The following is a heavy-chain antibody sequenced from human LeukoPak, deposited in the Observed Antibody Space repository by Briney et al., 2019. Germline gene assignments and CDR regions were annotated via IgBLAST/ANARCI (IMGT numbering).Heavy chain of an antibody. J-gene: IGHJ6*02. CDR1: GFTFSSYG. CDR2: IKQDGSEK. Sequence: GGSLRLSCAASGFTFSSYGMSWVRQAPGKGLEWVANIKQDGSEKYYVDSVKGRFTISRDNAKNSLYLQMNSLRAEDTAVYYCARDRLDYYGSGSYYKWYYYYGMDVWGQGTTVTVSS. D-gene: IGHD3-10*01. CDR3: ARDRLDYYGSGSYYKWYYYYGMDV. V-gene: IGHV3-7*01.